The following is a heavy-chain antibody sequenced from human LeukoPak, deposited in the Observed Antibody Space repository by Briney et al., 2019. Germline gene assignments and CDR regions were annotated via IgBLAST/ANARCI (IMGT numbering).Heavy chain of an antibody. CDR2: ISSSSSYI. CDR1: GFTFSSYS. Sequence: PGGSLRLSCAASGFTFSSYSMNWVRQAPGKGLEWVSSISSSSSYIYYADSVKGRFTISRDNAKNSLYLQMNSLRAEDTAVYYCARDRGAGRYYDSSGPLGYWGQGTLVTVSS. J-gene: IGHJ4*02. CDR3: ARDRGAGRYYDSSGPLGY. D-gene: IGHD3-22*01. V-gene: IGHV3-21*01.